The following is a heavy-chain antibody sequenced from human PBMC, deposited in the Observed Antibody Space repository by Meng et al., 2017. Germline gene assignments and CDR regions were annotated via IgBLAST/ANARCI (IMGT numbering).Heavy chain of an antibody. CDR3: ARRRGPYSYGSEFDY. CDR2: MNPNSGNT. J-gene: IGHJ4*02. CDR1: GYTFTSYY. V-gene: IGHV1-8*02. Sequence: ASVKVSCKASGYTFTSYYMHWVRQAIGQGLEWMGWMNPNSGNTGYAQKFQGRVTMTRNTSISTAYMELSSLRSEDTAVYYCARRRGPYSYGSEFDYWGQGTLVTVSS. D-gene: IGHD5-18*01.